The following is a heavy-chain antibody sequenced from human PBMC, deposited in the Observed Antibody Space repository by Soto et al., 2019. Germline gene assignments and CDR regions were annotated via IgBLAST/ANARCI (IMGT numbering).Heavy chain of an antibody. D-gene: IGHD6-13*01. Sequence: EVQLVESGGGLVQPGGSLRLSCAASGFTFSSYWMHWVRQAPGKGLVWVSRINSDGSSTTYADSVKGRFTISRDNAKNTLYLQMNSLRAEDTAVYYCARAYRSTLWARNYFEYWGQGTLVTVSS. CDR3: ARAYRSTLWARNYFEY. CDR1: GFTFSSYW. CDR2: INSDGSST. V-gene: IGHV3-74*01. J-gene: IGHJ4*02.